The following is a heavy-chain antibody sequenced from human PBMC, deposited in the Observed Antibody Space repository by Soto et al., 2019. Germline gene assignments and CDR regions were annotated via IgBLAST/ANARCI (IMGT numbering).Heavy chain of an antibody. CDR2: INPSGGST. V-gene: IGHV1-46*03. Sequence: ASVEPSCKASGYTFTSNYMHWVRQAPGQGLEWMGIINPSGGSTSYAQKFQGRVTMTRDTSTSTVYMELSSLRSEDTAVYYCACIAAAGTAPWGQGTSVTVSS. CDR1: GYTFTSNY. D-gene: IGHD6-13*01. CDR3: ACIAAAGTAP. J-gene: IGHJ5*02.